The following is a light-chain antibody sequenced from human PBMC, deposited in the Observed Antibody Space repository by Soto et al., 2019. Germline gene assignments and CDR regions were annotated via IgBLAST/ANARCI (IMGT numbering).Light chain of an antibody. CDR1: SSNIGAGYD. Sequence: QLVLTQPPSVSGAPGQRVTISCTGSSSNIGAGYDVHWYHHLPGTAPKLLIYANSNRPSGVPDRFSGSKSGTSASLAITGLQAEDEADYYCQSFDSSLSVIFGGGTKLTVL. CDR2: ANS. J-gene: IGLJ2*01. CDR3: QSFDSSLSVI. V-gene: IGLV1-40*01.